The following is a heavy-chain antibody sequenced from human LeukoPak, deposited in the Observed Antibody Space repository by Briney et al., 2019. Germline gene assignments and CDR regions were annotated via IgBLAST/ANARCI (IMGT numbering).Heavy chain of an antibody. CDR1: GYSFTSFW. Sequence: GESLKISCKGSGYSFTSFWIGWVRQMPGKGLEWMGIIYPGDSDTRYSPSFQGQVTIPADKSINTAYLQWSSLKASDTAMYYCATYSSGMAYDYFDYWGQGTLVTVSS. D-gene: IGHD3-10*01. CDR3: ATYSSGMAYDYFDY. CDR2: IYPGDSDT. J-gene: IGHJ4*02. V-gene: IGHV5-51*01.